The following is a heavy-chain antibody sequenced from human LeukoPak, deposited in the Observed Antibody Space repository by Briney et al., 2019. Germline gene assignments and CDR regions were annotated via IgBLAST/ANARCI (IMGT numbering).Heavy chain of an antibody. CDR3: AKGPAQWLGYSYGYGGYGMDV. J-gene: IGHJ6*02. CDR2: ISYDGSNK. Sequence: PGGSLRLSCAASGFTFSSYGMHWVRQAPGKGLEWVAVISYDGSNKYYADSVKGRFTISRDNSKNTLYLQMNSLRAEDTAVYYCAKGPAQWLGYSYGYGGYGMDVWGQGTTVTVSS. V-gene: IGHV3-30*18. CDR1: GFTFSSYG. D-gene: IGHD5-18*01.